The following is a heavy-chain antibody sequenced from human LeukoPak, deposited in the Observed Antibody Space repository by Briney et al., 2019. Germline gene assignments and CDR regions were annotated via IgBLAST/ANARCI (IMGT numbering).Heavy chain of an antibody. J-gene: IGHJ4*02. V-gene: IGHV3-48*03. CDR1: GFTFSTYE. CDR2: ISRSGDIV. CDR3: ARDIGYYFGSGDSRIFGY. D-gene: IGHD3-10*01. Sequence: PGGSLRLSCVASGFTFSTYEMNRVRQAPGKGLEWVSYISRSGDIVYYVDSVKGRFTISRDSAKNSLYLQMNSLRAEDTAVYYCARDIGYYFGSGDSRIFGYWGQGTLVTVSS.